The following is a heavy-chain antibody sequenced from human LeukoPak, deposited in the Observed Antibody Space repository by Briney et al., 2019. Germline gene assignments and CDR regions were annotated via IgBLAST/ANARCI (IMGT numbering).Heavy chain of an antibody. Sequence: GRSLRPSCAASGFTFSSYAMHWVRQAPGKGLEWVAVISYGGSNKYYADSVKGRFTISRDNSKNTLYLQMNSLRAEDTAVYYCARDRGTMVRGVICYWGQGTLVTVSS. D-gene: IGHD3-10*01. CDR3: ARDRGTMVRGVICY. J-gene: IGHJ4*02. V-gene: IGHV3-30*04. CDR2: ISYGGSNK. CDR1: GFTFSSYA.